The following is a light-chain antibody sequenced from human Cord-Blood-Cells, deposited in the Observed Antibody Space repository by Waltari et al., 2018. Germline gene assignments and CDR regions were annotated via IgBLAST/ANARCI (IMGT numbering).Light chain of an antibody. J-gene: IGKJ5*01. CDR2: DAS. CDR1: QSVSSY. Sequence: QSPATLSLSPGERATLSCRASQSVSSYLAWYQQKPGQAPRLLIYDASNRATGIPARFSGSGSGTDFTLTISSLEPEDFAVYYCQQRSNWPITFGQGTRLEIK. V-gene: IGKV3-11*01. CDR3: QQRSNWPIT.